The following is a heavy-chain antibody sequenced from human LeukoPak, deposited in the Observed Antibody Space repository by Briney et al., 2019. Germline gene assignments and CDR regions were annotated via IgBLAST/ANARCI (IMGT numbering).Heavy chain of an antibody. V-gene: IGHV3-64*04. J-gene: IGHJ4*02. CDR1: GFTFSTYV. CDR3: ARAPAWLQPRFDY. Sequence: GGSLRLSCSVSGFTFSTYVMHWVRQAPGKGLEYVSAISSNGDNTYYADSVKGRFTISRDNSKNTLYLQMNSLRAEDTAVYYCARAPAWLQPRFDYWGQGTLVTVSS. CDR2: ISSNGDNT. D-gene: IGHD5-24*01.